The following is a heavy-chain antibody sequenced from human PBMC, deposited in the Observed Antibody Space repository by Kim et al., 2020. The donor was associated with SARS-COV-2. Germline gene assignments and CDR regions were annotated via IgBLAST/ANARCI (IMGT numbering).Heavy chain of an antibody. D-gene: IGHD1-1*01. J-gene: IGHJ6*02. V-gene: IGHV3-9*01. CDR3: AKDIGTGTGLWYGMDV. Sequence: GGSLRLSCAASGFTFDDYAMHWVRQAPGKGLEWVSGISGNSGSIGYADSVKGRFTISRDNAKNSLYLQMNSLGAEDTALYYCAKDIGTGTGLWYGMDVWGQGTTVTVSS. CDR2: ISGNSGSI. CDR1: GFTFDDYA.